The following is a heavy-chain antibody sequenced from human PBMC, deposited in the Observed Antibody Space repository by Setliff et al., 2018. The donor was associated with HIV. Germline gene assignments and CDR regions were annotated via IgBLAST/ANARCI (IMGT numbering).Heavy chain of an antibody. Sequence: ASVKVSCKASGYTFNDNYIHWVRQAPGRGLEWMGRISPDIGDTNYAQMFHGRVTMTRDTSISTAYMELSSLKSDDTAVYYCARGADHFDTSGYYSFFDPWGQGTLVTVSS. J-gene: IGHJ5*02. CDR2: ISPDIGDT. V-gene: IGHV1-2*06. D-gene: IGHD3-22*01. CDR3: ARGADHFDTSGYYSFFDP. CDR1: GYTFNDNY.